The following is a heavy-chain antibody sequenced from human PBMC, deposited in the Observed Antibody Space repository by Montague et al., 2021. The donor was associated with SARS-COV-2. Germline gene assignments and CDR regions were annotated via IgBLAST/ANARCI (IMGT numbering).Heavy chain of an antibody. Sequence: SETLSLTCTVSGGSISSSNYYWGWLRQPPGKGLEAFGSNYYSGXTXHXXXXKXPVTISVDTSKNQFSLKLRSVTAADTAVYYCAIHGKTRIDMIVVVIGDFDYWGQGTLVTVSS. CDR3: AIHGKTRIDMIVVVIGDFDY. CDR2: NYYSGXT. D-gene: IGHD3-22*01. CDR1: GGSISSSNYY. V-gene: IGHV4-39*01. J-gene: IGHJ4*02.